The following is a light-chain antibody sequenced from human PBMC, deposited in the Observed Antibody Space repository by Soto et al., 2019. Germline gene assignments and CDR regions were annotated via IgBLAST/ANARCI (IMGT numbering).Light chain of an antibody. V-gene: IGLV1-40*01. CDR1: SSNIGAGYD. CDR2: GNS. CDR3: QSYDSSLSGSV. Sequence: QSVLTQPPSVSGARGQRVTISCTGSSSNIGAGYDVHWYQQLPGTAPKLLIYGNSNRPSGVPDRFSGSKSGTSASLAITGLQAEDEADYYCQSYDSSLSGSVFGGGTKLTVL. J-gene: IGLJ2*01.